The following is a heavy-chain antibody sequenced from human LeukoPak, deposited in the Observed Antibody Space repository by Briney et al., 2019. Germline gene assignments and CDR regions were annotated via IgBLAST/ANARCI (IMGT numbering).Heavy chain of an antibody. CDR2: IYYSGST. V-gene: IGHV4-59*01. J-gene: IGHJ2*01. D-gene: IGHD6-25*01. CDR3: ATGSARYWYFDL. Sequence: SETLSLTCTVSGASITSYYWTWIRQPPGKGLEWIGYIYYSGSTNYNPSLKSRVTISVDTSKNQFSLKLSSVTAADTAVYYCATGSARYWYFDLWGRGTLVTVSS. CDR1: GASITSYY.